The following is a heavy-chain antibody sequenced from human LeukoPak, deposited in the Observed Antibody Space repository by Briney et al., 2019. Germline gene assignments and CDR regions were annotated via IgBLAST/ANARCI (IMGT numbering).Heavy chain of an antibody. Sequence: GGSLRLSCTASGFSFGDDAWSWFRQAPGRGLEFVSFIRKKGYGETTDYAASVRGRFTISRDDAKSTAYLQMNSLEIEDTALYYCSRGLHDYDYSNYYFDQWGRGTQVTVSS. V-gene: IGHV3-49*03. D-gene: IGHD5-12*01. CDR3: SRGLHDYDYSNYYFDQ. J-gene: IGHJ4*02. CDR1: GFSFGDDA. CDR2: IRKKGYGETT.